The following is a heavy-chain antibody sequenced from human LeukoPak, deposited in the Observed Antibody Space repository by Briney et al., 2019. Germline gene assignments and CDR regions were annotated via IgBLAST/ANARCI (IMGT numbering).Heavy chain of an antibody. V-gene: IGHV4-59*12. Sequence: SETLSLTCTVSGGSISSYYWSWIRQPPGKGLEWIGYIYYSGSTNYNPSLKSRVTISVDTSKNQFSLKLSSVTAADTAVYYCARGIVVVPAAMRRNWFDPWGQGTLVTVSS. CDR3: ARGIVVVPAAMRRNWFDP. J-gene: IGHJ5*02. CDR1: GGSISSYY. CDR2: IYYSGST. D-gene: IGHD2-2*01.